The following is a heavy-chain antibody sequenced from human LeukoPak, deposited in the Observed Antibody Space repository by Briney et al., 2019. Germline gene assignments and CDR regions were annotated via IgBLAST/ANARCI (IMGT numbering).Heavy chain of an antibody. D-gene: IGHD2-2*01. CDR3: AQTYCSSTRCYPGAFDI. J-gene: IGHJ3*02. V-gene: IGHV1-3*01. CDR2: INAGNGNT. CDR1: GYTFTSYA. Sequence: GASVKVSCKASGYTFTSYAMHWVRQAPGQRLEWMGWINAGNGNTKYSQKFQDRVTITRDTSASTAYMELSSLRSEDTAVYYYAQTYCSSTRCYPGAFDIWGQGTMVTVSS.